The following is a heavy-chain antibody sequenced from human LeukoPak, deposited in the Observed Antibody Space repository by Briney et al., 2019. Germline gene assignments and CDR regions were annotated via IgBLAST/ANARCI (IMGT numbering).Heavy chain of an antibody. J-gene: IGHJ5*02. V-gene: IGHV5-51*01. CDR3: ARHSYCSSTSCYRTTWFDP. Sequence: GESLKISRKGSGYSFTSYWIGWVRQMPGKGLEWMGIIYPGDSDTRYSPSFQGQVTISADKSISTAYLQWSSLKASDTAMYYCARHSYCSSTSCYRTTWFDPWGQGTLVTVSS. CDR1: GYSFTSYW. D-gene: IGHD2-2*01. CDR2: IYPGDSDT.